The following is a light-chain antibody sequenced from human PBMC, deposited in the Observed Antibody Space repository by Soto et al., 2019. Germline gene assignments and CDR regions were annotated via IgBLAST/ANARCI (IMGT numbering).Light chain of an antibody. CDR2: DAP. CDR1: QRLSSY. CDR3: RQYGSSPDLT. Sequence: EIVLTQSPGTLSLSPGERATLSCRASQRLSSYLAWYQQKPGQAPRLLIYDAPSRATGIPDRFSGSGSGTDFTLTISRVEPEDFAVYYCRQYGSSPDLTFGGGTKVEIK. V-gene: IGKV3-20*01. J-gene: IGKJ4*01.